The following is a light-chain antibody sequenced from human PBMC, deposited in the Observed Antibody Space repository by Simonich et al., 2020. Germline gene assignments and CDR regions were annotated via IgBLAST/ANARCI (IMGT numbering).Light chain of an antibody. CDR3: SSYTSSSTLV. J-gene: IGLJ2*01. Sequence: QSALTQPASVSGSPGQSITISCTGTSSDVVGYNYVSWYTQHPGKAPTLMIYEVSQRPSGVSNRFSGSKSGNTASLTISGLQAEDEADYYCSSYTSSSTLVFGGGTKLTVL. V-gene: IGLV2-14*01. CDR1: SSDVVGYNY. CDR2: EVS.